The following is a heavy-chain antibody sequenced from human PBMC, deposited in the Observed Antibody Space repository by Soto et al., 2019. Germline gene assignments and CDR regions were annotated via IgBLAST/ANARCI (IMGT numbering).Heavy chain of an antibody. CDR3: ARGRYYDSSGPPLNFDY. J-gene: IGHJ4*02. V-gene: IGHV1-18*01. CDR1: GYTFTSYG. CDR2: ISAYNGTA. Sequence: ASVKVSCKASGYTFTSYGISWVRQAPGQGLEWMGWISAYNGTANYAQKFQGRVTITADESTSTAYMELSSLRSEDTAVYYCARGRYYDSSGPPLNFDYWGQGTLVTVSS. D-gene: IGHD3-22*01.